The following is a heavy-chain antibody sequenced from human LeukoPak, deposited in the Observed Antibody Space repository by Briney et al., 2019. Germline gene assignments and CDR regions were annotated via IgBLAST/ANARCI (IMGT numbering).Heavy chain of an antibody. Sequence: GSSVKVSCKASGGTFSSYAISWVRQAPGQGLEWMGRIIPILGIANYAQKFQGRVTITADKSTSTAYMELSSLRSGDTAVYYCARVDTAMVIDYWGQGTLVTVSS. CDR1: GGTFSSYA. J-gene: IGHJ4*02. V-gene: IGHV1-69*04. D-gene: IGHD5-18*01. CDR3: ARVDTAMVIDY. CDR2: IIPILGIA.